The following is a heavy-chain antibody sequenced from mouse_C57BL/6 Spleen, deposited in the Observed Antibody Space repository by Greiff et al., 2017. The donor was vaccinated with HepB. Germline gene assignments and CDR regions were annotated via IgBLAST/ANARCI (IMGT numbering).Heavy chain of an antibody. CDR2: INPNNGGT. CDR3: ARYYEDYDGYWYFDV. J-gene: IGHJ1*03. V-gene: IGHV1-18*01. D-gene: IGHD2-4*01. CDR1: GYTFTDYN. Sequence: EVQLQQSGPELVKPGASVKIPCKASGYTFTDYNMDWVKQSHGKSLEWIGDINPNNGGTIYNQKFKGKATLTVDKSSSTAYMELRSLTSEDTAVYYCARYYEDYDGYWYFDVWGTGTTVTVSS.